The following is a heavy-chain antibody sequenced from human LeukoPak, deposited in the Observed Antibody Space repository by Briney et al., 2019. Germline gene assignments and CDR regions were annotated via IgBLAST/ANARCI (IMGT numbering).Heavy chain of an antibody. D-gene: IGHD3-3*01. CDR1: GGSISSSSYY. Sequence: PSETLSLTCTVSGGSISSSSYYWGWIRQPPGKGLEWIGSIYYSGSTYYNPSLKSRVTISVDTSKNQFSLKLSSVTAADTAVYYCARRSGNRGSLDYWGQGTLVTASS. V-gene: IGHV4-39*01. CDR3: ARRSGNRGSLDY. J-gene: IGHJ4*02. CDR2: IYYSGST.